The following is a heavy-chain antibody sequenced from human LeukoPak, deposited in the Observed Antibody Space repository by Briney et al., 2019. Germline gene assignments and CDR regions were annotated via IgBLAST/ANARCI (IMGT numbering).Heavy chain of an antibody. CDR2: ISSASNTI. V-gene: IGHV3-48*01. CDR3: ARGGWFGDYNWFDP. Sequence: TGGSLRLSCAASGFTFSSYSMNWVRQAPGKGREWVSYISSASNTIYYADAVRGRFTISRDNAKNSLYLQMNSMRAEDTAMYYCARGGWFGDYNWFDPWGQGTLVTVSS. D-gene: IGHD3-10*01. CDR1: GFTFSSYS. J-gene: IGHJ5*02.